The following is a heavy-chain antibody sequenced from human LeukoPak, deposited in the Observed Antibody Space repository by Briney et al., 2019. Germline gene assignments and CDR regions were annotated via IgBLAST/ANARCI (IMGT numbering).Heavy chain of an antibody. D-gene: IGHD1-20*01. V-gene: IGHV6-1*01. Sequence: PSQTLSLTCAISGDSVSSNSAAWNRIRQSPSRGLEWLGRTYYRSKWYNDYAVSVKSRITINPDTSKNQFSLQLNSVTPEDTAVYYCARGPREAGITPYFDYWGQGTLVTVSS. CDR2: TYYRSKWYN. CDR3: ARGPREAGITPYFDY. J-gene: IGHJ4*02. CDR1: GDSVSSNSAA.